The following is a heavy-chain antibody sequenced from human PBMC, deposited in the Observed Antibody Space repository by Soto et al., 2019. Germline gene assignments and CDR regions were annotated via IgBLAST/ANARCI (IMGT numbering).Heavy chain of an antibody. CDR2: IYYSGSA. Sequence: SDTLSLTCTVSGGSIRSYYWSWILQPSGKGLQWIAYIYYSGSAHYNPSPNTRPTISADTSKNQLSLRLTSVIAAETAVYYCVRVTSSGWDDNWFDPWGQGTLVTVSS. V-gene: IGHV4-59*07. D-gene: IGHD6-19*01. CDR3: VRVTSSGWDDNWFDP. CDR1: GGSIRSYY. J-gene: IGHJ5*02.